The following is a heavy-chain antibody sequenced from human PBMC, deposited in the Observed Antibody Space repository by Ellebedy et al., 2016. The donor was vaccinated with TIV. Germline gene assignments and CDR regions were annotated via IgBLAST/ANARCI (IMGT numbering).Heavy chain of an antibody. J-gene: IGHJ2*01. Sequence: AASVKVSCKASGGTFSSYAISWVRQVPGKGLEWMGGIIPRFGRPNSAQKFQGRVTITADESSSTAYMELSGLRSDDTAVYYCARDSGANFLGLSFGLWGRGTLVTVSS. V-gene: IGHV1-69*13. CDR3: ARDSGANFLGLSFGL. CDR1: GGTFSSYA. D-gene: IGHD4/OR15-4a*01. CDR2: IIPRFGRP.